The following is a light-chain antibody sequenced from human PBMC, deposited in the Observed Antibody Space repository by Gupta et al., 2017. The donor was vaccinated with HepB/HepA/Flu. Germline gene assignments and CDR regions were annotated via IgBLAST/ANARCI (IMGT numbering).Light chain of an antibody. Sequence: QSALTQPATVSGSPGQLIPIPCTGTSSDVSWYQQHPGKAPKLMIYDVSKRPARVSYRFSGSKSGNTASLTISELQAEDEADYYCSSDMSTSALAVFGGGTKLTVL. CDR1: SSDV. CDR3: SSDMSTSALAV. CDR2: DVS. J-gene: IGLJ3*02. V-gene: IGLV2-14*01.